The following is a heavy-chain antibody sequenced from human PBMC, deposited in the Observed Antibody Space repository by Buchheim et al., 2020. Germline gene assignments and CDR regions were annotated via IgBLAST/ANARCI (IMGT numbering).Heavy chain of an antibody. CDR3: AKDWMRITMIPSL. CDR2: ISYDGSNK. J-gene: IGHJ2*01. CDR1: GFTFSSYG. Sequence: QVQLVESGGGVVQPGRSLRLSCAASGFTFSSYGMHWVRQAPGKGLEWVAVISYDGSNKYYADSVKGRFTISSDNSKNTLYLQMNSLRAEDTAVYYCAKDWMRITMIPSLWGRGTL. V-gene: IGHV3-30*18. D-gene: IGHD3-22*01.